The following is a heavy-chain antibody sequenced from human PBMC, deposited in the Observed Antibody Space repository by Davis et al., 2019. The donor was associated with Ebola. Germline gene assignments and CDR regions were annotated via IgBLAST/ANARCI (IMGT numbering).Heavy chain of an antibody. J-gene: IGHJ5*02. CDR2: ISSSGTVT. D-gene: IGHD6-13*01. CDR3: AKEEQQLVFVWFDP. V-gene: IGHV3-23*01. CDR1: GFTFNTYA. Sequence: GESLKISCAASGFTFNTYAMSWVRQPPGKGLEWISSISSSGTVTYYADSVKGRFTISRDSSKNTLDLQMNSLRAEDTAVYYCAKEEQQLVFVWFDPWGQGTLVTVSS.